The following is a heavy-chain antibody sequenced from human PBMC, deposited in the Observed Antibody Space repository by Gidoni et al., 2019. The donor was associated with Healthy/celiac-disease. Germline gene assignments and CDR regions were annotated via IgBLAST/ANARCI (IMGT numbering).Heavy chain of an antibody. CDR1: GFTFSSYS. Sequence: EVQLVESGGGLVKPGGSLRLSCAASGFTFSSYSMNWVRQAQGKGLGGVSSISSSSSYIYYADSVKGRFTRSRDNAKNSLYLQMNSLRAEDTAVYYCARDLYYYDSRGFLVYWGQGTLVTVSS. V-gene: IGHV3-21*01. CDR2: ISSSSSYI. D-gene: IGHD3-22*01. J-gene: IGHJ4*02. CDR3: ARDLYYYDSRGFLVY.